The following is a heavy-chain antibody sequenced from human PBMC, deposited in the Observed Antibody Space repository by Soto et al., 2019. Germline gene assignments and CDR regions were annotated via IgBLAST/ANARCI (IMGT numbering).Heavy chain of an antibody. CDR1: GGSISSGGYS. Sequence: SLTCAVSGGSISSGGYSWSWIRQPPGKGLDWIGYIYHSGSTYYNPSLKSRVTISVDRSKNQFSLKLISVTAADTAVYYCVRVPDYWGQGTLVTVSS. J-gene: IGHJ4*02. V-gene: IGHV4-30-2*01. CDR2: IYHSGST. CDR3: VRVPDY.